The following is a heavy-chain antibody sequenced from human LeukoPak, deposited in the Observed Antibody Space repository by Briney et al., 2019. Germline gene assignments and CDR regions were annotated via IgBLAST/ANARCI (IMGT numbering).Heavy chain of an antibody. D-gene: IGHD1-26*01. J-gene: IGHJ4*02. V-gene: IGHV3-74*01. CDR1: GLSFSTYW. Sequence: GGSLRLSCAVSGLSFSTYWMHWVRQAPGKELVWVSRINGDGSTTDYADSVKGRFTISRDNAKNTLYLQMNSLRAEDTSVYYCATFSRSASYHFDYWGQGTLVTVSS. CDR3: ATFSRSASYHFDY. CDR2: INGDGSTT.